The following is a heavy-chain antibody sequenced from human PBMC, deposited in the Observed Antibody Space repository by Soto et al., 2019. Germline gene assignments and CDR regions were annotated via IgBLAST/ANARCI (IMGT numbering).Heavy chain of an antibody. J-gene: IGHJ4*02. V-gene: IGHV1-69*02. CDR3: ARGFVSSGYYSETPWEPLDY. Sequence: QVQLVQSGAEVKKPGSSVKVSCKASGGTFSSYTISWVRQAPGQGLEWMGRIIPILGIANYAQKFQGRVTITADKATSTAYMELSSLRSEDTAVYYCARGFVSSGYYSETPWEPLDYWGQGTLVTVSS. CDR1: GGTFSSYT. CDR2: IIPILGIA. D-gene: IGHD3-22*01.